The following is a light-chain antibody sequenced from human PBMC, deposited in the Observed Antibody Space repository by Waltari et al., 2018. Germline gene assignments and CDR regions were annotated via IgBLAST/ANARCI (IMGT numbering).Light chain of an antibody. V-gene: IGLV2-8*01. CDR1: NSHIDNFQY. Sequence: QSALTQPPSASGPPGQSVTISCTGTNSHIDNFQYFPWYQQHPGKAPRLIIYDFTKRPSEVPNRFSGSKSGNMASLTVSYLQADDEADYFCCSFSGGNDLLFGGGTKLTVL. CDR2: DFT. CDR3: CSFSGGNDLL. J-gene: IGLJ2*01.